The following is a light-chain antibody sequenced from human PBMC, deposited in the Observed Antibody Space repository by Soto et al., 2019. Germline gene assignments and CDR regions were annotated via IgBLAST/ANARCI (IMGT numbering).Light chain of an antibody. CDR3: QQRSNWPPT. CDR1: QSVGRY. Sequence: EIVLTQSPATLSLSPGERATLSCRASQSVGRYLAWYQQKAGQAPRLLIFDTSNRATGIPARFSGSGSGTDFTLTISSLEPEDSAVYYCQQRSNWPPTFGGGTKVKIK. V-gene: IGKV3-11*01. CDR2: DTS. J-gene: IGKJ4*01.